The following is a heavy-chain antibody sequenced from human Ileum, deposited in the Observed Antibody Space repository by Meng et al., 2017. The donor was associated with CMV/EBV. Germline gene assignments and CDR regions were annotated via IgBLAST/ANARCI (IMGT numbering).Heavy chain of an antibody. Sequence: GESLKISCTASGFTFSDYYMSWIRQAPGKGPEWISYISAAGTTIKYADSVKGRFTISRENAKNSLYLEMNSLRAEDTAVYYCARRGYCASTSCYMHYGMDVWGQGTPVTVSS. V-gene: IGHV3-11*04. CDR1: GFTFSDYY. J-gene: IGHJ6*02. D-gene: IGHD2-2*02. CDR3: ARRGYCASTSCYMHYGMDV. CDR2: ISAAGTTI.